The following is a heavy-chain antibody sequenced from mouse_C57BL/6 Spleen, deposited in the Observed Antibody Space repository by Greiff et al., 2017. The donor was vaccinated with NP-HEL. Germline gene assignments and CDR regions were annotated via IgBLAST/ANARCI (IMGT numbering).Heavy chain of an antibody. CDR1: GFSLTSYG. Sequence: VKLMESGPGLVAPSQSLSITCTVSGFSLTSYGVHWVRQPPGKGLEWLVVIWSDGSTTYNSALKSRLSISKDNSKSQVFLKMNSLQTDDTAMYYCARHYYYGSSSNWYFDVWGTGTTVTVSS. V-gene: IGHV2-6-1*01. CDR2: IWSDGST. D-gene: IGHD1-1*01. CDR3: ARHYYYGSSSNWYFDV. J-gene: IGHJ1*03.